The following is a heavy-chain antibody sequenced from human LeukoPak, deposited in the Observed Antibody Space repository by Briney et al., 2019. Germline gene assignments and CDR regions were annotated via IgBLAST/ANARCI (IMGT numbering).Heavy chain of an antibody. D-gene: IGHD6-19*01. CDR3: TTGAGTYSSAWPDY. CDR1: GFTLSKAW. Sequence: KSGGSLRLSCAASGFTLSKAWMTWVRQAPGKGLEWVGRIKSNTEGGTTEYAAPVKGRFTISRDDSKNTLSLQMNSLKTEDTAVYYCTTGAGTYSSAWPDYWGQGTLVTVSS. CDR2: IKSNTEGGTT. J-gene: IGHJ4*02. V-gene: IGHV3-15*01.